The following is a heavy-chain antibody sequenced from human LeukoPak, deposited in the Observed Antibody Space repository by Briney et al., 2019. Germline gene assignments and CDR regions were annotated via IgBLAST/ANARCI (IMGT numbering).Heavy chain of an antibody. V-gene: IGHV1-69*13. CDR1: GGTFSSYA. Sequence: SVKVSCKASGGTFSSYAISWVRQAPEQGLEWMGGIIPIFGTANYAQKFQGRVTITADESTSTAYMELSSLRSEDTAVYYCATDLFPDMVRGVITAFDIWGQGTMVTVSS. D-gene: IGHD3-10*01. CDR2: IIPIFGTA. J-gene: IGHJ3*02. CDR3: ATDLFPDMVRGVITAFDI.